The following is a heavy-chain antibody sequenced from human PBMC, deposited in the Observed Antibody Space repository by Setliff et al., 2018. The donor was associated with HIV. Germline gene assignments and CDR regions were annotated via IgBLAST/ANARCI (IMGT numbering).Heavy chain of an antibody. CDR1: GGSISSGGYY. J-gene: IGHJ6*02. V-gene: IGHV4-31*02. CDR2: IYYSGST. CDR3: ARETYDSSMDV. D-gene: IGHD3-3*01. Sequence: PSETLSLTCIVSGGSISSGGYYWSWIRQHPGKGLEWIGYIYYSGSTYYNSSLKSRVIISVDTSKNQFSLKLSSVTAADTAVYYCARETYDSSMDVWGQGTTVTVSS.